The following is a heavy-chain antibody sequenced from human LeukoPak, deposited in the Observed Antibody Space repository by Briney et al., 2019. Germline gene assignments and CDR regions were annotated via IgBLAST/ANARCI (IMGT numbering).Heavy chain of an antibody. CDR2: ISASSNYI. Sequence: GSLRLSCAASGFTFSNTNMNWVRQAPGKGLKWVSFISASSNYIYYADSVKGRFTISRDNAQDSLYLQMNSLRAEDTAVYFCARVVNGYVDYWGQGTLVTVSS. D-gene: IGHD2-8*01. CDR3: ARVVNGYVDY. CDR1: GFTFSNTN. J-gene: IGHJ4*02. V-gene: IGHV3-21*06.